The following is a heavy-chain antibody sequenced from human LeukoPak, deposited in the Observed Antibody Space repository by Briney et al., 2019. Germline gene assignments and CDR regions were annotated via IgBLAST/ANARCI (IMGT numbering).Heavy chain of an antibody. CDR2: ISWNSGSI. J-gene: IGHJ4*02. CDR3: ARDLAGDYVY. Sequence: GGSLRLSCAASGFTFDDYAMHWVRQAPGKGLEWVSGISWNSGSIGYADSVKGRFTISRDNAKNTLYLQMNSLRAEDTAVYYCARDLAGDYVYWGQGTLVTVSS. D-gene: IGHD4-17*01. V-gene: IGHV3-9*01. CDR1: GFTFDDYA.